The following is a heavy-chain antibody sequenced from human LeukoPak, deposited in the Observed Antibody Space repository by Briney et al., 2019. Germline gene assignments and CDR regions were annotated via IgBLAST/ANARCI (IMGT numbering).Heavy chain of an antibody. D-gene: IGHD3-9*01. V-gene: IGHV4-39*01. CDR1: GGSISSSSYY. CDR3: AGRPEKLRYFDWLSPHNWFDP. Sequence: SETLSLTCTVSGGSISSSSYYWGWIRQPPGKGLEWIGSIYYSGSTYYNPSLKSRVTISVDTSKNQFSLKLSSVTAADTAVYYCAGRPEKLRYFDWLSPHNWFDPWGQGTLVTVSS. J-gene: IGHJ5*02. CDR2: IYYSGST.